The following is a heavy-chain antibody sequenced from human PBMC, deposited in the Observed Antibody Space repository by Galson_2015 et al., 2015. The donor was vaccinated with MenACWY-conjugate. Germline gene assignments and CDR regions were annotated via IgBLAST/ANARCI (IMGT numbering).Heavy chain of an antibody. D-gene: IGHD4-23*01. CDR2: TSYDGHKK. CDR1: GFTFDAYG. V-gene: IGHV3-33*01. Sequence: SLRLSCAASGFTFDAYGIHWVRQAPGKGLEWVAATSYDGHKKYYSDSVKARFTISRDNSKNTVYLQMNGLRVEETAVYFCARKWNDYGGPPSYWGRGSLVTVSS. CDR3: ARKWNDYGGPPSY. J-gene: IGHJ4*02.